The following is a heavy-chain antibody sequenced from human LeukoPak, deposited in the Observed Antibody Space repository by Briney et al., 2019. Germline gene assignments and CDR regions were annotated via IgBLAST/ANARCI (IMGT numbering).Heavy chain of an antibody. J-gene: IGHJ4*02. V-gene: IGHV3-9*01. CDR3: AREEGIDGSGYYYVLGY. CDR2: ISWNSGSI. CDR1: GFTFDDYA. D-gene: IGHD3-22*01. Sequence: GRSLRLSCAASGFTFDDYAMHWVRQAPGKGLEWVSGISWNSGSIGYADSVKGRFTISRDNAKNSLYLQMNSLRAEDAAVYYCAREEGIDGSGYYYVLGYWGQGTLVTVSS.